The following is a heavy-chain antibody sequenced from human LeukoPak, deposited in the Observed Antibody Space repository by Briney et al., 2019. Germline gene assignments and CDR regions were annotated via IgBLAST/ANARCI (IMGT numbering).Heavy chain of an antibody. CDR3: VVTTRSRGIDY. CDR2: IRQDGREQ. D-gene: IGHD1/OR15-1a*01. Sequence: GGSLRLSCAASGFSFSSYWMRCVPQAPGEGLEWVANIRQDGREQNYVDSVRGRFTISRDNAKNSLYVQRSRLRAEETAVYYCVVTTRSRGIDYWGQGTLVTVSS. J-gene: IGHJ4*02. CDR1: GFSFSSYW. V-gene: IGHV3-7*01.